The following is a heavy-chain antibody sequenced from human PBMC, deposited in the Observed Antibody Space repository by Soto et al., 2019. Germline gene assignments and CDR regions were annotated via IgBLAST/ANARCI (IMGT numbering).Heavy chain of an antibody. D-gene: IGHD2-15*01. CDR1: GFTFSSYW. V-gene: IGHV3-74*01. CDR3: VRTSLVVAAATREDY. Sequence: EVQLVESGGGLVQPGGSLRLSCAASGFTFSSYWMHWVRQAPGKGLVWDSRINSDGSSTSYADSVKGRFTISRDNAKNTLYLQMNILRAEDTAVYYCVRTSLVVAAATREDYWGQGTLVTVSS. J-gene: IGHJ4*02. CDR2: INSDGSST.